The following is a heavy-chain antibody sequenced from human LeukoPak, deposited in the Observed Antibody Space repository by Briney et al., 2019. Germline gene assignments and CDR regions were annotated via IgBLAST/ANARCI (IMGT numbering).Heavy chain of an antibody. D-gene: IGHD3-10*01. CDR1: GFTFNNYA. J-gene: IGHJ4*02. Sequence: GGSLRLSFAASGFTFNNYAMSWVRQAPGKGLEWVSAITGSGGSTYYADSVKGRFTISRDNSKNTLYLQMNSLRAEDTAVYYCAKDPESYGSGTYYPYWGQGTLVTVSS. V-gene: IGHV3-23*01. CDR3: AKDPESYGSGTYYPY. CDR2: ITGSGGST.